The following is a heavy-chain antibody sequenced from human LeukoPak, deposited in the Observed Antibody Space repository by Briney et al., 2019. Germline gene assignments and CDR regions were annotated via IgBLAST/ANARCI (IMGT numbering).Heavy chain of an antibody. J-gene: IGHJ4*02. V-gene: IGHV3-30*18. CDR2: VSFDGGYK. Sequence: PGGSLRLSCVASGFTFSSYDMHWVRRAPGKGLEWVTVVSFDGGYKYYADSVRGRFTISRDNSKNTLYLQMNSLRAEDTAVYYCAKNHGSGSYPPYYFDYWGQGTLATVS. CDR3: AKNHGSGSYPPYYFDY. CDR1: GFTFSSYD. D-gene: IGHD3-10*01.